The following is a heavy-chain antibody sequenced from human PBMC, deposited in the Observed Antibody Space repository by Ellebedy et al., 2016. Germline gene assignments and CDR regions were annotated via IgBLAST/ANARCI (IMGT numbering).Heavy chain of an antibody. V-gene: IGHV4-4*02. Sequence: SETLSLTCAVSGGSISSGNWWTWVRQPPGKGLEWIGEFYHSGSTNSNPSLKSRVTISADMSKNQCSLRLTSVTAADTAVYYCASCHSGSFGRLYWGQGTLVTVSS. CDR3: ASCHSGSFGRLY. CDR1: GGSISSGNW. J-gene: IGHJ4*02. CDR2: FYHSGST. D-gene: IGHD1-26*01.